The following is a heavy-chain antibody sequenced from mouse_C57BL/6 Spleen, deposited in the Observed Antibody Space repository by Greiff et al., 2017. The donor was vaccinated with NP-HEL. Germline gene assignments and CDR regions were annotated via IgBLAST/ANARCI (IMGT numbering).Heavy chain of an antibody. J-gene: IGHJ1*03. Sequence: DVHLVESGGGLVQPGGSMKLSCVASGFTFSNYWMNWVRQSPEKGLEWVAQIRLKSDNYATHYAESVKGRFTISRDDSKSSVYLQMNNLRAEDTGIYYCTGEVTTVVGYFDVWGTGTTVTVSS. D-gene: IGHD1-1*01. V-gene: IGHV6-3*01. CDR1: GFTFSNYW. CDR2: IRLKSDNYAT. CDR3: TGEVTTVVGYFDV.